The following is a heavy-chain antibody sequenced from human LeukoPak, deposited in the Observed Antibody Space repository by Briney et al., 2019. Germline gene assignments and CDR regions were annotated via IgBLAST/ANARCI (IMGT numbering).Heavy chain of an antibody. CDR3: ARAPDYGDYDFTTDY. CDR2: ISSSSSYI. J-gene: IGHJ4*02. CDR1: GFTFSDYN. D-gene: IGHD4-17*01. V-gene: IGHV3-21*01. Sequence: GGSLRLSCAASGFTFSDYNMNWVRQAAGKGLEWVSSISSSSSYIYYADSVKGRFTISRDNAKNSLYLLMNSLRAEDTAVYYCARAPDYGDYDFTTDYWGQGTLVTVSS.